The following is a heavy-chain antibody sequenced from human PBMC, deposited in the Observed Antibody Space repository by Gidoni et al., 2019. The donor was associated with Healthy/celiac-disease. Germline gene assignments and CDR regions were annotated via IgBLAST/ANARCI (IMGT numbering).Heavy chain of an antibody. Sequence: LQLQESGPGLVKPSATLYLTSTVSGGSISSYYWSWIRPPPGKGLEWIVYIYYSWSTNYNPSLKSRVTISVDTSKNQFSLKLSSVTAADTAVYYFAIVAVAGYYFDYWGQGTLVTVSS. CDR2: IYYSWST. V-gene: IGHV4-59*01. D-gene: IGHD6-19*01. J-gene: IGHJ4*02. CDR1: GGSISSYY. CDR3: AIVAVAGYYFDY.